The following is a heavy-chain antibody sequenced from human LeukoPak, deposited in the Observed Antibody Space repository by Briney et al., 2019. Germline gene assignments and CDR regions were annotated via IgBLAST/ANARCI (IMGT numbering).Heavy chain of an antibody. D-gene: IGHD6-19*01. V-gene: IGHV1-8*02. CDR1: GYTFTSYY. Sequence: ASVKVSCKASGYTFTSYYMHWVRQAPGQGLEWMGWMNPNSGNTGYAQKFQGRVTMTRNTSISTAYMELSSLRSEDTAVYYCARGPDSSGWYFGYGMDVWGQGTTVTVSS. CDR3: ARGPDSSGWYFGYGMDV. J-gene: IGHJ6*02. CDR2: MNPNSGNT.